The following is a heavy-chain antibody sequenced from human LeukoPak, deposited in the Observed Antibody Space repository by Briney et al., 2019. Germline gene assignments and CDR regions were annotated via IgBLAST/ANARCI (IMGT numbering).Heavy chain of an antibody. Sequence: ASVKVSCKASGYTFTSYGISWVRQAPGQGLEWMGWISAYNGNTNYAQKLQGRVTMTTDTSTSTAYMELRSLRSDDTAVYYCARENRYDYVWGSCGTTEDAFDIWGQGTMVTVSS. D-gene: IGHD3-16*01. J-gene: IGHJ3*02. CDR3: ARENRYDYVWGSCGTTEDAFDI. CDR1: GYTFTSYG. CDR2: ISAYNGNT. V-gene: IGHV1-18*01.